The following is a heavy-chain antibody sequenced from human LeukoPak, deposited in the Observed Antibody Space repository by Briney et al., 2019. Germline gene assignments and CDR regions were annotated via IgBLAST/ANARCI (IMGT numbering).Heavy chain of an antibody. CDR3: AFGVYESSGSIGY. V-gene: IGHV3-30*03. D-gene: IGHD3-22*01. J-gene: IGHJ4*02. CDR2: ISYDGSNK. Sequence: GGSLRLSCAASGFTFSSYGMHWVRQAPGKGLEWVAVISYDGSNKYYADSVKGRFTISRDNSKNTLYLQMNSLRVEDTAVYYCAFGVYESSGSIGYWGQGSLVTVSS. CDR1: GFTFSSYG.